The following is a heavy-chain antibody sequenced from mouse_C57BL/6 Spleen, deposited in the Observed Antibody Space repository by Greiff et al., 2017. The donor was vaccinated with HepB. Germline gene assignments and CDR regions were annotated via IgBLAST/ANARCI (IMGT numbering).Heavy chain of an antibody. CDR1: GYTFTSYW. CDR2: IDPSDSYT. J-gene: IGHJ2*01. D-gene: IGHD2-10*01. Sequence: QVQLQQPGAELVMPGASVKLSCKASGYTFTSYWMHWVKQRPGQGLEWIGEIDPSDSYTNYNQKFKGKSTLTVDKSSSTADMQLSSLTSEDSAVYYCARSYYGNPDYWGQGTTLTVSS. V-gene: IGHV1-69*01. CDR3: ARSYYGNPDY.